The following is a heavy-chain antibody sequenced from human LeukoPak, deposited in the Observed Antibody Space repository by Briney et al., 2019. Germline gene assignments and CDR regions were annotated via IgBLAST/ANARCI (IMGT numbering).Heavy chain of an antibody. CDR2: MSCDGFNK. J-gene: IGHJ4*02. CDR3: AKTKGYSYGYYFDY. CDR1: GFTFSSYA. Sequence: GGSLRLSCAASGFTFSSYAMHWVRQSLGKGLEWVAVMSCDGFNKYYADSVKGRFTISRDNSKNTLYLQMNSLRAEDTAVYYCAKTKGYSYGYYFDYWGQGTLVTVSS. V-gene: IGHV3-30*18. D-gene: IGHD5-18*01.